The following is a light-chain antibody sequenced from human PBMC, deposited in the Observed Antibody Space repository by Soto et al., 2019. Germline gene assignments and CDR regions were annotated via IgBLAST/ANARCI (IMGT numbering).Light chain of an antibody. Sequence: QSALTQPPSASGSTGQSVTISCTGTSSDVGGYNYVSWYQQYPGKAPKLMIYEVTKRPSGVPDRFSGSKSGNTASLTVSGLQAEDEATYYCASYAGSDNAVFGGGTKLTVL. CDR3: ASYAGSDNAV. CDR1: SSDVGGYNY. J-gene: IGLJ2*01. V-gene: IGLV2-8*01. CDR2: EVT.